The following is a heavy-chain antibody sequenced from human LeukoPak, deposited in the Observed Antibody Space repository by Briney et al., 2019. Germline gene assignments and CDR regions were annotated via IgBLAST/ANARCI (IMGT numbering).Heavy chain of an antibody. Sequence: GSLRLSCATSGFTFSNYGMHWVRQAPGEGLQWVAVVSYHGNTKYYLESVRGRFTISRDNAKNSLYLQMNSLRAEDTAVYYCARGKISYDTSGYPIFHYWGQGTLVTVSS. CDR1: GFTFSNYG. V-gene: IGHV3-30*03. CDR3: ARGKISYDTSGYPIFHY. D-gene: IGHD3-22*01. CDR2: VSYHGNTK. J-gene: IGHJ4*02.